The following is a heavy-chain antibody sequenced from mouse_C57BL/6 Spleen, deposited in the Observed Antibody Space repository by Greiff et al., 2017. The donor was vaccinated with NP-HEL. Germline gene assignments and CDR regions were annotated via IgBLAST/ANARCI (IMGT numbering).Heavy chain of an antibody. CDR1: GFSLSTFGMG. D-gene: IGHD2-4*01. V-gene: IGHV8-8*01. CDR2: IWWDDDK. CDR3: ALSYYDYPWFAY. Sequence: QVQLKESGPGILQPSQTLSLTCSFSGFSLSTFGMGVGWIRQPSGKGLEWLAHIWWDDDKYYNPALKSRLTISKDTSKNQVFLKIANVDTADTATYYCALSYYDYPWFAYWGQGTLVTVSA. J-gene: IGHJ3*01.